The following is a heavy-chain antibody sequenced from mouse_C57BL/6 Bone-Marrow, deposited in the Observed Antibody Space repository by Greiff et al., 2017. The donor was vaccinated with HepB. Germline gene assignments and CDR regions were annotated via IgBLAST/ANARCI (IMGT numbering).Heavy chain of an antibody. CDR3: AIYYYGSSSHWYFDV. D-gene: IGHD1-1*01. J-gene: IGHJ1*03. CDR2: IYPGGGYT. Sequence: QVQLKESGAELVRPGTSVKMSCKASGYTFTNYWIGWAKQRPGHGLEWIGDIYPGGGYTNYNEKFKGKATLTADKSSSTAYMQFSSLTSEDSAIYYGAIYYYGSSSHWYFDVWGTGTTVTVSS. V-gene: IGHV1-63*01. CDR1: GYTFTNYW.